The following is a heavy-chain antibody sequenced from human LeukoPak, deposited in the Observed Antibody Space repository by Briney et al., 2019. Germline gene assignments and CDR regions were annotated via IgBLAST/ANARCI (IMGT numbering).Heavy chain of an antibody. CDR2: INSDGSST. Sequence: GGSLRLSCAASGFTFSSYWMHWVRQAPGKGLVWVSRINSDGSSTSYADSVKGRFTISRDNAKNTLYLQMNSLRAGDTAVYYCASGDSSGYYFSSYWGQGTLVTVSS. CDR3: ASGDSSGYYFSSY. D-gene: IGHD3-22*01. V-gene: IGHV3-74*01. CDR1: GFTFSSYW. J-gene: IGHJ4*02.